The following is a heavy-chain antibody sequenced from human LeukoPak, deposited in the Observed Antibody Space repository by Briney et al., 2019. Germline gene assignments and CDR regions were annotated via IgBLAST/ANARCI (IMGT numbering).Heavy chain of an antibody. V-gene: IGHV3-33*08. J-gene: IGHJ4*02. CDR2: IWYDGSNK. D-gene: IGHD3-22*01. CDR3: PRDGDSSGYYYGNDY. CDR1: GFTFSSYA. Sequence: GGSLRLSCAASGFTFSSYAMSWVRKAPGKGLEWVAVIWYDGSNKYYADSVKGRFTISRDNSKNTLYLQMNSLRAEDTAVYYCPRDGDSSGYYYGNDYWGQGTLVTVSS.